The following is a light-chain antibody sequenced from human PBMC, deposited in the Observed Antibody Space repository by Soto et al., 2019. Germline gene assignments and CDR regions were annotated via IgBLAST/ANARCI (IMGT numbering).Light chain of an antibody. CDR2: GAS. V-gene: IGKV3-20*01. Sequence: EIVLTQSPGTLSLSPGERATLSCRASQSISSNYLAWYQQKPGQAPRLLIYGASSRATGIPDRFSGSGSGTDFTLTISRLEPEDFAVYYCQQYGSSPPYTFGQGTKVDMK. CDR1: QSISSNY. CDR3: QQYGSSPPYT. J-gene: IGKJ2*01.